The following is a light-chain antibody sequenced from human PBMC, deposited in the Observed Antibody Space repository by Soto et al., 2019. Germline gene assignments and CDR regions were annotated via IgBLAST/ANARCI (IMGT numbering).Light chain of an antibody. Sequence: QSALTQPASVSGSPGQSITISCTGTNSNVGSYKLVSWYQQHPGKSPKLMIFEVNKRPSGVSNRFSGSKSGNTASLTISGLKVEDEADYYCCSSGGSPTYLFGTGTKVTVL. CDR3: CSSGGSPTYL. CDR1: NSNVGSYKL. CDR2: EVN. J-gene: IGLJ1*01. V-gene: IGLV2-23*02.